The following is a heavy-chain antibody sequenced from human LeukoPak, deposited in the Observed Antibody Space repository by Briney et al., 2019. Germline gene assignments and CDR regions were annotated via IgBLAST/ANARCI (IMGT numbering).Heavy chain of an antibody. J-gene: IGHJ4*01. V-gene: IGHV3-48*03. CDR2: ISSSGSTI. D-gene: IGHD3-10*01. CDR1: GFTFSSYE. CDR3: ARDRYYGSGSFDY. Sequence: GGSLRLSCTASGFTFSSYEMNWVRQAPGKGLEWISYISSSGSTIYYADSVKGRFTISRDNAKNSLYPQMNSLRAEDTAVYYCARDRYYGSGSFDYWGQGTLVIVSS.